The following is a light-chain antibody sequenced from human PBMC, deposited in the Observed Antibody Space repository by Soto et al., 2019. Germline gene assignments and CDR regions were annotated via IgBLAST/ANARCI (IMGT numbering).Light chain of an antibody. J-gene: IGLJ3*02. V-gene: IGLV1-51*02. CDR3: GTWDSSLGQGV. CDR1: NSNIGNNY. CDR2: ENN. Sequence: QSVLTQPPSVSAAPGQKVTISCSGSNSNIGNNYVSWYQQLPGAAPKLLIYENNKRPSGIPDRFSGSQSGTSATLGITGLQTGDEADYHCGTWDSSLGQGVFGGGTKVTVL.